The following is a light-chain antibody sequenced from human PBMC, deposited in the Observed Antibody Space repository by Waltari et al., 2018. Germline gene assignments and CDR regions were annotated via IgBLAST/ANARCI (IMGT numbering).Light chain of an antibody. CDR1: SSDVGGYNR. V-gene: IGLV2-18*02. J-gene: IGLJ1*01. Sequence: QSALTQPPSVSGSPGQSVTISCTGTSSDVGGYNRVSWYQQPPGTAPKLMIYEVSNRPSGVPDRLSGSKSGNTASLTISGLQAEDEADYYCNSYKTGSSYVFGTGTKVTVL. CDR2: EVS. CDR3: NSYKTGSSYV.